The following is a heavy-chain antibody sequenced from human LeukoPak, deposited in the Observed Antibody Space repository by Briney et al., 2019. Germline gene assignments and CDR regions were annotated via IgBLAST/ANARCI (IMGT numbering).Heavy chain of an antibody. CDR3: ARQRLHYGSGSYYHFDY. Sequence: GESLKISCKGSGYSFTSYWIGWVRRMPGKGLEWMGIIYPGDSDTRYSPSFQGQVTISADKSISTAYLQWSSLKASDTAMYYCARQRLHYGSGSYYHFDYWGQGTLVTVSS. CDR2: IYPGDSDT. CDR1: GYSFTSYW. J-gene: IGHJ4*02. D-gene: IGHD3-10*01. V-gene: IGHV5-51*01.